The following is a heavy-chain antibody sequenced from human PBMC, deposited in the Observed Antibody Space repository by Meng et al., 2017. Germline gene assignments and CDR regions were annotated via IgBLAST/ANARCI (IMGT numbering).Heavy chain of an antibody. CDR1: GGSISSYY. J-gene: IGHJ3*02. D-gene: IGHD3-9*01. V-gene: IGHV4-4*07. CDR2: IYTSGST. Sequence: SETLSLTCTVSGGSISSYYWSWIRQPAGKGLEWIGRIYTSGSTNYNPPLKSRVTMSVDTSKNQFSLKLSSVTAADTAVYYCARDFPHNYDILTGYYNGAFDIWGQGTMVTVSS. CDR3: ARDFPHNYDILTGYYNGAFDI.